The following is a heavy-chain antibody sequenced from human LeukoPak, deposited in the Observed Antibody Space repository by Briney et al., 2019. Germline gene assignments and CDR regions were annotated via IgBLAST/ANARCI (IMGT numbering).Heavy chain of an antibody. CDR2: ISGGSTYI. Sequence: GGSLRLSCAASGFIFTNYNLNWVRQAPGKGLEWISSISGGSTYIYYADSVRGRFTISRDNAKNSLYLQMNSLRGEDTALYYCARDDVTTNGGVIADSRLFDIWGQGTMVTVSS. D-gene: IGHD2-8*02. CDR1: GFIFTNYN. J-gene: IGHJ3*02. V-gene: IGHV3-21*01. CDR3: ARDDVTTNGGVIADSRLFDI.